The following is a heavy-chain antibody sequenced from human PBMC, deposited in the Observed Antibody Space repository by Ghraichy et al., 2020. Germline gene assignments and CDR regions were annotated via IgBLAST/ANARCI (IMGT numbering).Heavy chain of an antibody. V-gene: IGHV3-33*01. D-gene: IGHD5-18*01. CDR1: GFTFSRYG. Sequence: GGSLRLSCVASGFTFSRYGMHWVRQAPGKGLEWVAVIWYDGSKKYYADSLKGRFTISRDDSKNTLYLQMNSLRVEDTAVYYCARDPAVQGYHFDYWGQGTLVTVSS. CDR2: IWYDGSKK. CDR3: ARDPAVQGYHFDY. J-gene: IGHJ4*02.